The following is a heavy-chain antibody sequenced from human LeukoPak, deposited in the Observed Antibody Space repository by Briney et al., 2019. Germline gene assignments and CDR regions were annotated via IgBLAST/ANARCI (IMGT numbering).Heavy chain of an antibody. CDR3: TRGGSADPFEH. CDR1: SGSIGSFY. V-gene: IGHV4-59*08. J-gene: IGHJ4*02. D-gene: IGHD1-26*01. Sequence: SETLSLTCTISSGSIGSFYWSWIRQPPGKGLEWFGYINFSGSTKSNSALESRVTISMDTSKNQFSLKLNSVTAADTAVYYCTRGGSADPFEHWGQGTLVTVSS. CDR2: INFSGST.